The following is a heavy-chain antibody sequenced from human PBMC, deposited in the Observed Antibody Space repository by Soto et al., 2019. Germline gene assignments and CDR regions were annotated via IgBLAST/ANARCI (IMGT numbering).Heavy chain of an antibody. Sequence: EMMLVESGGGLIQPGGSLRLSCAASGFLVSSNYMTWVRQSPGKGLECVSVIYNDGSTYYAASVQGRFTISRDNSNNTLYLQMTSLRVDDTAVYYCARVIASWTPLKWFDPWGQGALVTVSS. V-gene: IGHV3-53*01. CDR1: GFLVSSNY. J-gene: IGHJ5*02. CDR2: IYNDGST. CDR3: ARVIASWTPLKWFDP. D-gene: IGHD1-1*01.